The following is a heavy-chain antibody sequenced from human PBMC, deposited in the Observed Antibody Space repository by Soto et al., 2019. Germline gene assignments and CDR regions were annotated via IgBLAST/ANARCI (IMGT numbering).Heavy chain of an antibody. V-gene: IGHV5-51*01. Sequence: GGSLKISCKASGYSFTTYWIGWVRQMPGKGLEWMGIIYPGDSDSKYSPSFQGQVTISADKSISTAYLQWSSLRASDTAMYYCARLNYGGNDGAGYWGQGTLVIVSS. CDR1: GYSFTTYW. J-gene: IGHJ4*02. CDR3: ARLNYGGNDGAGY. D-gene: IGHD4-17*01. CDR2: IYPGDSDS.